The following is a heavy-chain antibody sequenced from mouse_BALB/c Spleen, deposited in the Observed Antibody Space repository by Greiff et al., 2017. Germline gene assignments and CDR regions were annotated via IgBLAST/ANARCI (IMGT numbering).Heavy chain of an antibody. D-gene: IGHD1-1*01. CDR2: INPSSGYT. Sequence: QVQLQQSGAELARPGASVKMSCKASGYTFNSYTMHWVKQRPGQGLEWIGYINPSSGYTNYNQKFKDKATLTADKSSSTAYMQLRSLTSEDSAVYYCASGSSYHYWGQGTTLTVSS. J-gene: IGHJ2*01. CDR3: ASGSSYHY. CDR1: GYTFNSYT. V-gene: IGHV1-4*01.